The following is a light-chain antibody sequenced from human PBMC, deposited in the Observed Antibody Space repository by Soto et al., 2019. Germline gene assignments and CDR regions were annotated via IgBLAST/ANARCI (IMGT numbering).Light chain of an antibody. J-gene: IGLJ3*02. CDR2: ENN. CDR1: SSNIGNNY. CDR3: GTWDSSLSAFWV. Sequence: QSVLTQPPSVSAAPGQKVTISCSGSSSNIGNNYVSWYQQLPGTAPKLLIYENNKRPSGIPDRFSGSKSGTSATLGITGLQTGDEADYYRGTWDSSLSAFWVFGGGTKLTVL. V-gene: IGLV1-51*02.